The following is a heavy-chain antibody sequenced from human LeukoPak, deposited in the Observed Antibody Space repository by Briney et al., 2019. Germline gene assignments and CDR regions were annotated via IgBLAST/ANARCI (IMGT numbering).Heavy chain of an antibody. D-gene: IGHD3-10*01. V-gene: IGHV1-18*01. J-gene: IGHJ5*02. CDR2: ISAYNGNT. Sequence: GASVKVSCKASGYTFTSYGISWVRQAPGQGLEWMGWISAYNGNTNYAQKLQGRVTMTTDTSTSTAYMELRSLRSDDTAVYYCARVVGGPNYGSGNWFDPWGQGTLVTVSS. CDR3: ARVVGGPNYGSGNWFDP. CDR1: GYTFTSYG.